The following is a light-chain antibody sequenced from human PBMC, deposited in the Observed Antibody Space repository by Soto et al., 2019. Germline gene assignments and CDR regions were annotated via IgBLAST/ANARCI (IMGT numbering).Light chain of an antibody. CDR3: AAWDASLKVVV. J-gene: IGLJ2*01. CDR2: SND. CDR1: RPNIGSNT. V-gene: IGLV1-44*01. Sequence: QSVLTQPPSASGTPGQRVTMSCSGSRPNIGSNTVNWYQQFPGTAPKVLIHSNDQRPSGVPDRFSGSKSGTSASLAISGLQSEDEAEYYCAAWDASLKVVVFGGGTKVTVL.